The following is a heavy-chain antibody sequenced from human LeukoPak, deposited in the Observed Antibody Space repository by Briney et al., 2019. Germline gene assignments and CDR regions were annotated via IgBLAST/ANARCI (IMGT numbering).Heavy chain of an antibody. J-gene: IGHJ6*04. V-gene: IGHV3-30*04. CDR1: GFTFSSYA. CDR3: ARDLGYSYGTPYFYYGMDV. CDR2: ISHDGSNK. D-gene: IGHD5-18*01. Sequence: QSGRSLRLSCAASGFTFSSYAMHCVRQAPGKGLEWVAVISHDGSNKYYADFVKGRFTISRDNSKNTLDLQMNSLRAEDTAVYYCARDLGYSYGTPYFYYGMDVWGKGTTVTVSS.